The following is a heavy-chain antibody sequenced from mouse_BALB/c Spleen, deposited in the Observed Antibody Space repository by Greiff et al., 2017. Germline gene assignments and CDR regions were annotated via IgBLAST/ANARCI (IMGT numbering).Heavy chain of an antibody. CDR3: ASYYRYDEYYAVDY. Sequence: VQLQQSGPELVKPGASVKMSCKASGYTFTSYVMHWVKQKPGQGLEWIGYINPYNDGTKYNEKFKGKATLTSDKSSSTAYMELSSLTSEDSAVYYCASYYRYDEYYAVDYWGQGTSVTVSS. V-gene: IGHV1-14*01. D-gene: IGHD2-14*01. J-gene: IGHJ4*01. CDR2: INPYNDGT. CDR1: GYTFTSYV.